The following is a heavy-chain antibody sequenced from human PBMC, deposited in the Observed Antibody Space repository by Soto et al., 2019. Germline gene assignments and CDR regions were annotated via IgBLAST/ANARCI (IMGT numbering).Heavy chain of an antibody. J-gene: IGHJ4*02. Sequence: QVQLQESGPGLVKPSQTLSLTCTVSGGSISSGGYYWSWIRQHPGKGLEWIGYIYYSGSTYYNPSLKSRVTISVDTSKNQFSLKLSSVTAADTAVYYCARDVAHDYGDTGPFDYWGQGTLVTVSS. CDR1: GGSISSGGYY. V-gene: IGHV4-31*03. CDR2: IYYSGST. CDR3: ARDVAHDYGDTGPFDY. D-gene: IGHD4-17*01.